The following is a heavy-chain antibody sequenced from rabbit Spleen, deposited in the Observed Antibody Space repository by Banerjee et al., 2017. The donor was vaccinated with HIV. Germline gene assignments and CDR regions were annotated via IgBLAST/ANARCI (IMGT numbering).Heavy chain of an antibody. CDR1: GFSFSHNYW. D-gene: IGHD5-1*01. CDR3: ARDLVASIGWNFNL. J-gene: IGHJ4*01. CDR2: INTYTAKD. Sequence: QSLEESGGDLVKPEGSLTLTCTASGFSFSHNYWMCWVRQAPGKGLEWIACINTYTAKDVYATWAKGRFTISRTSTTTVTLQMTSLTAADTATYFCARDLVASIGWNFNLWGPGTLVTVS. V-gene: IGHV1S40*01.